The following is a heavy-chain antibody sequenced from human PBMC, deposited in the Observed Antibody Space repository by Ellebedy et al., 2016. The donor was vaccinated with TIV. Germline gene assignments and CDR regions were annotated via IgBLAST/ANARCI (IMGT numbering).Heavy chain of an antibody. Sequence: PGGSLRLSCSASGFTFSNYAMYWVRQAPGKGLEGVAKIWYDGSSKSYVESVKGRFAITRDNSKNTMDLQLSSLRAEDTAVYYCARDRVTCGGTVEGYGMDVWGRGTMVIVSS. CDR3: ARDRVTCGGTVEGYGMDV. J-gene: IGHJ6*02. CDR1: GFTFSNYA. V-gene: IGHV3-33*01. CDR2: IWYDGSSK. D-gene: IGHD3-16*01.